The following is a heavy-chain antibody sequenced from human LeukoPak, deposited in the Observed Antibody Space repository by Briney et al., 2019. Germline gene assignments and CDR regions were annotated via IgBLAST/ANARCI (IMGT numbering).Heavy chain of an antibody. CDR2: IIPIFATA. Sequence: SVKVSCKASGYTFTSYGISWVRQAPGQGLEWMGGIIPIFATANYAQKFQGRVTITADESTSTAYMELSSLRSEDTAVYYCASPHGDYSNYAWFDPWGQGTLVTVSS. CDR1: GYTFTSYG. J-gene: IGHJ5*02. D-gene: IGHD4-11*01. CDR3: ASPHGDYSNYAWFDP. V-gene: IGHV1-69*13.